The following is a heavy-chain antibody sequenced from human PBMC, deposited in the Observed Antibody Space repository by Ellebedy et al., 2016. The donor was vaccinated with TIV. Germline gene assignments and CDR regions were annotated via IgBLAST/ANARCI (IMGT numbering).Heavy chain of an antibody. CDR2: TYYRSQWYN. CDR3: VRAQSSSSCYRCGMDV. D-gene: IGHD2-2*02. Sequence: SETLSLXCAISGDSVSGNSAAWNWIRQSPSRGLEWLGRTYYRSQWYNDYAVSVKSRITINPDTSKNQFSLQLTSVTPEDTAVYYCVRAQSSSSCYRCGMDVWGQGTTVTVSS. CDR1: GDSVSGNSAA. V-gene: IGHV6-1*01. J-gene: IGHJ6*02.